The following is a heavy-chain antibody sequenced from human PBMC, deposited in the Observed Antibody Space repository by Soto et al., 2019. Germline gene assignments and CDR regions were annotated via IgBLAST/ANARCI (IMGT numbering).Heavy chain of an antibody. J-gene: IGHJ5*02. Sequence: EVQLSESGGGSVQPGGSLRLSCAASGFTFSSHAMNWVRQAPGKGLEWVSAISGSGSNTYYAENVKGRFSISRDNSKNTLYLQMHSLRAEDTAVYYCAKDRAAHGDNWFDPWGQGTLVTVSS. V-gene: IGHV3-23*01. CDR2: ISGSGSNT. CDR1: GFTFSSHA. CDR3: AKDRAAHGDNWFDP. D-gene: IGHD2-15*01.